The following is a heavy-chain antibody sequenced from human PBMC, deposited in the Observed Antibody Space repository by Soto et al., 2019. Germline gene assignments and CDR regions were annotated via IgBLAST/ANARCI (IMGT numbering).Heavy chain of an antibody. J-gene: IGHJ5*02. CDR1: GGSFNNYF. Sequence: QVQLQQWGAGLLKPSETLSLTCAVYGGSFNNYFWSWIRQPPGKGLEWIGEITHWGSTNYNPSRKSRLTISIDMSKNQFSLNLSAVTAADTAVYYCARGGGTKYFDPWGQGTLVTVSS. D-gene: IGHD2-2*01. V-gene: IGHV4-34*01. CDR3: ARGGGTKYFDP. CDR2: ITHWGST.